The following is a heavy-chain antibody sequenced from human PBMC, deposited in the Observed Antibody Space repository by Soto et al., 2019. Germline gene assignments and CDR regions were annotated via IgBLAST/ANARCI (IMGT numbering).Heavy chain of an antibody. CDR2: IIPIFGTA. CDR3: ARGGGWYVWFDP. J-gene: IGHJ5*02. V-gene: IGHV1-69*05. CDR1: GGTFSCYA. Sequence: GASVKVSCKASGGTFSCYAISWVRQAPGQGLEWMGGIIPIFGTANYAQKFQGRVTITRDTSASTAYMELSSLRSEDTAVYYCARGGGWYVWFDPWGQGTLVTVSS. D-gene: IGHD6-19*01.